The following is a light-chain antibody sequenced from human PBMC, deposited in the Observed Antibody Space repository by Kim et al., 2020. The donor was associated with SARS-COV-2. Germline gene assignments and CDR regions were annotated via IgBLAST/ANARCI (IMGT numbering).Light chain of an antibody. CDR3: QQYGNSPIT. Sequence: EIVLTQSPGTLSLSPGERATLSCRASQSVTSSYVAWYQQKPGQAPRLLIYGASSRATGIPDRVSGSGSGTDFTLTISRLEPEDFAVYYCQQYGNSPITFGQGTRLEIK. J-gene: IGKJ5*01. V-gene: IGKV3-20*01. CDR1: QSVTSSY. CDR2: GAS.